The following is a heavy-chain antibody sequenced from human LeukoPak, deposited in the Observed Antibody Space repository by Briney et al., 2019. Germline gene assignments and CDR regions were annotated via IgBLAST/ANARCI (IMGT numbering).Heavy chain of an antibody. J-gene: IGHJ4*02. CDR1: GFTFSSYG. CDR3: AKPPEVGATVGYFDY. D-gene: IGHD1-26*01. V-gene: IGHV3-30*18. CDR2: ISFDGSNQ. Sequence: GGSLRLSCAASGFTFSSYGMHWVLQAPGKGLEWVALISFDGSNQYYADSVKGRFTISRDNSKNTLFLQMNSLRAEDTAVYYCAKPPEVGATVGYFDYWGQGTLVTVSS.